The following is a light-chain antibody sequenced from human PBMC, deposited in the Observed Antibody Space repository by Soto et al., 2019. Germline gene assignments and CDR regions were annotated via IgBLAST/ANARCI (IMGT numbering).Light chain of an antibody. Sequence: QSVLTQPPSMSGAPGQRVTISCTGSSSNIGVGYDVHWYQLLPGTAPKLLIYGNTNRPSGVPDRFSGSKSGTSASLAITGLRAEDEADYYCQSHDSSLNSWVFGGGTKLTVL. V-gene: IGLV1-40*01. CDR2: GNT. J-gene: IGLJ3*02. CDR3: QSHDSSLNSWV. CDR1: SSNIGVGYD.